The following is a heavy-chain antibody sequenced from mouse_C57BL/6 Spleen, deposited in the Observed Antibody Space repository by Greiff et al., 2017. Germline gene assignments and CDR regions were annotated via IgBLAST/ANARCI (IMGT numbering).Heavy chain of an antibody. CDR3: ARRDYDGGAWFAY. CDR2: INPSTGGT. Sequence: VQLKESGPELVKPGASVKISCKASGYSFTGYYMNWVKQSPEKSLEWIGEINPSTGGTTYNQKFKAKATLTVDKSSSTAYMQLKSLTSEDSAVYDCARRDYDGGAWFAYWGQGTLVTVSA. V-gene: IGHV1-42*01. CDR1: GYSFTGYY. D-gene: IGHD2-4*01. J-gene: IGHJ3*01.